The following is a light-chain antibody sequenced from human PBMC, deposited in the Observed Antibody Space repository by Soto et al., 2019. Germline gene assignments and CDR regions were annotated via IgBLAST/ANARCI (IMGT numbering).Light chain of an antibody. J-gene: IGLJ1*01. CDR3: SSYTSSNFYV. CDR1: SSDVDGYNY. V-gene: IGLV2-14*01. CDR2: EVS. Sequence: QFVLTQPASVSGSPGQSITISCTGTSSDVDGYNYVSWYQQHPGKAPKLMIYEVSNRPSGVSNRFSGSKSGNTASLTISGPQAEDEADYYCSSYTSSNFYVFGTGTKVTVL.